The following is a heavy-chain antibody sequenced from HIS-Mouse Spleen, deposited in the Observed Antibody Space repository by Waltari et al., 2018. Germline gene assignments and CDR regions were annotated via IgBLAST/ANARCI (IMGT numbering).Heavy chain of an antibody. CDR3: AREGWGRGPDRSLGY. V-gene: IGHV4-4*07. D-gene: IGHD3-22*01. Sequence: QVQLQESGPGLVKPSETLSLTCTVSGGSISSYYWSWIRQPAGKGLEWIGRIYTSGSTNNNTSLKSRVTMSVETSKNQFSLKLSSVTAADTAVYYCAREGWGRGPDRSLGYWGQGTLVTVSS. CDR2: IYTSGST. CDR1: GGSISSYY. J-gene: IGHJ4*02.